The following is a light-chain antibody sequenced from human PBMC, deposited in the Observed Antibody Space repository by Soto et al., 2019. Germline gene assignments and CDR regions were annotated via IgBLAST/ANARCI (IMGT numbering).Light chain of an antibody. V-gene: IGKV3-11*01. CDR1: QSVSSY. Sequence: EIVLTQSPATLSFSPGERATLSCRASQSVSSYLAWYQQKPGQAPRLLIHDASNRASGIPARFSGSGSGADFTLTITSLEPEDFAVYYCQQRANWPLTFGPGTKVDIK. CDR3: QQRANWPLT. J-gene: IGKJ3*01. CDR2: DAS.